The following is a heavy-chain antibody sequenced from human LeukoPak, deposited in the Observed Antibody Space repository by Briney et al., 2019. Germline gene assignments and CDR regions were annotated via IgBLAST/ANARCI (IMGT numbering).Heavy chain of an antibody. D-gene: IGHD4-17*01. CDR3: ASNRDYGPIHGLYYMDV. J-gene: IGHJ6*03. CDR2: INPNSGGT. CDR1: GYTFTGYY. Sequence: ASVKVSCKASGYTFTGYYMHWVRQAPGQGLEWMGWINPNSGGTNYAQKFQGRVTMTRDTSISTAYMELSRLRSDDTAVYYCASNRDYGPIHGLYYMDVWGKGTTVTVSS. V-gene: IGHV1-2*02.